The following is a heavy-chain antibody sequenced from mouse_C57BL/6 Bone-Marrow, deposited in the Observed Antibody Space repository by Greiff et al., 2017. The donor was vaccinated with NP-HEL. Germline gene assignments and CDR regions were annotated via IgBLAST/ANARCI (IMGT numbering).Heavy chain of an antibody. CDR2: FTMYSDAT. J-gene: IGHJ4*01. D-gene: IGHD1-1*01. CDR1: YFSFMASS. CDR3: ARYDYGSAYAMDY. V-gene: IGHV1-49*01. Sequence: LQQSGAELVRPGSSVKLSCKASYFSFMASSMHWVKQRPGHGLEWIGFFTMYSDATEYSENFKGKATLTANTSSSTAYMELSSLTSEVSAVYYCARYDYGSAYAMDYWGQGTSVTVSS.